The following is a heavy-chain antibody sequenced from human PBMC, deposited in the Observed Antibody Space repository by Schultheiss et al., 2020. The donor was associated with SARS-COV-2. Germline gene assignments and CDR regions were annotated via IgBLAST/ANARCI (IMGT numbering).Heavy chain of an antibody. D-gene: IGHD6-13*01. CDR3: ASMLAKAAAGKPDGFDP. V-gene: IGHV4-59*12. Sequence: SETLSLTCTVSGDSISSYYWSWVRQPPGKGLEWIGYVYFSGSTNYNPSLKSRVTISVDTSKNQFSLKLSSVTAADTAVYYCASMLAKAAAGKPDGFDPWGQGTLVTVSS. CDR1: GDSISSYY. CDR2: VYFSGST. J-gene: IGHJ5*02.